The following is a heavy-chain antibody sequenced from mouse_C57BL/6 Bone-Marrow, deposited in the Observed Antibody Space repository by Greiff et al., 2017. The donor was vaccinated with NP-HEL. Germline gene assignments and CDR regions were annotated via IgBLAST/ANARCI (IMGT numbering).Heavy chain of an antibody. CDR2: ISTYYGDA. Sequence: VQLVESGPELVRPGVSVKISCKGSGYTFTDYAMHWVKQSHAKSLEWIGVISTYYGDASYNQKFKDKATMTVDKSSSTAYMELARLTSEDSAVYYCASSGGLWAWFAYWGQGTLVTVSA. CDR1: GYTFTDYA. CDR3: ASSGGLWAWFAY. V-gene: IGHV1-67*01. D-gene: IGHD1-1*02. J-gene: IGHJ3*01.